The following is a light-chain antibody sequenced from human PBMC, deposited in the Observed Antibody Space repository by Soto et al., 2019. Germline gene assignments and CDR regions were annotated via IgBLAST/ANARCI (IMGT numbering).Light chain of an antibody. CDR3: QQYQSIPFT. Sequence: EIVLTQSPATLSVSPGERATLSCRTSQSVGSNLAWYQQKPGQAPRLLIYGAFIRAPGFPVTFRGTGSGSEFTLTISSLQSEDGALYYCQQYQSIPFTFGPGTKVHI. J-gene: IGKJ3*01. CDR1: QSVGSN. CDR2: GAF. V-gene: IGKV3-15*01.